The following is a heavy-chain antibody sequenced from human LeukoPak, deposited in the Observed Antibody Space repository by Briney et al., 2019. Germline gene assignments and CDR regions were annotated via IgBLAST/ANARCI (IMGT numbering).Heavy chain of an antibody. J-gene: IGHJ6*02. CDR2: VSSSSSYI. Sequence: GGSLRLSCAASGFTFSSYSMNWVRQAPGKGLEWVSSVSSSSSYIYYADSVKGRFTISRDNAKNSLYLQMNSLRAEDTAVSYCARDHAIYDILTGYYKEDYYYYGMDVWGQGTTVTVSS. D-gene: IGHD3-9*01. CDR1: GFTFSSYS. CDR3: ARDHAIYDILTGYYKEDYYYYGMDV. V-gene: IGHV3-21*01.